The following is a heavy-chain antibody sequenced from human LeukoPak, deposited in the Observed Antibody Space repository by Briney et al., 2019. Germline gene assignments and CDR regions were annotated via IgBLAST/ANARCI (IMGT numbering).Heavy chain of an antibody. CDR1: GDSISSGVSY. D-gene: IGHD1-1*01. V-gene: IGHV4-31*03. CDR2: IFYSGST. Sequence: SETLSLTCTVSGDSISSGVSYWGWIRQRPGKGLEWIAYIFYSGSTYYNPSLKSRVTISVDTSNNHFSLEVRSVTAADTAVYYCARGPVSQLYGMDVWGQGTTVTVSS. CDR3: ARGPVSQLYGMDV. J-gene: IGHJ6*02.